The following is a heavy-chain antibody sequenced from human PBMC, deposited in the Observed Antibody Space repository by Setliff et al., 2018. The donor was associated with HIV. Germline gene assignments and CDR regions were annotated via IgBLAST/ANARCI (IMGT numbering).Heavy chain of an antibody. CDR2: VYYSGST. Sequence: KPSETLSLTCTVYGGSISRGDYYWSWIRQPPGKGLEWIGYVYYSGSTYYNPSLKSRVTISVDTSKNQFSLKLSSVTAADTAVYYCARGFYDSSGYEYNWFDPWGQGTLVTVSS. V-gene: IGHV4-30-4*08. CDR3: ARGFYDSSGYEYNWFDP. D-gene: IGHD3-22*01. CDR1: GGSISRGDYY. J-gene: IGHJ5*02.